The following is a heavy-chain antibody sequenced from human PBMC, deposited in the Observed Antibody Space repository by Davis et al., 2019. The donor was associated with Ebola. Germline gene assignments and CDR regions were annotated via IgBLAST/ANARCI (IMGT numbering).Heavy chain of an antibody. CDR1: GFTFSTYR. J-gene: IGHJ4*02. CDR2: IKNDGSST. V-gene: IGHV3-74*01. CDR3: ARGTSQNAPDDY. Sequence: PGGSLRLSCAASGFTFSTYRMHWVRQDPGTGLVWVSRIKNDGSSTTYADSVKGRFTISRDNAKNTLYLQMISLRAEDTAVYYCARGTSQNAPDDYWGQGTLVTVSS. D-gene: IGHD2-2*01.